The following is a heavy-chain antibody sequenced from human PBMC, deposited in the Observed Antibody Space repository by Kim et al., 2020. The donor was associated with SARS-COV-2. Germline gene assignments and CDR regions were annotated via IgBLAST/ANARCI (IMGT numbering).Heavy chain of an antibody. D-gene: IGHD3-10*01. J-gene: IGHJ3*02. Sequence: SNPSLKSRVTISVDTSKNQCSLKLSSVTAADTAVYYCARMVRGVPGAFDIWGQGTMVTVSS. CDR3: ARMVRGVPGAFDI. V-gene: IGHV4-34*01.